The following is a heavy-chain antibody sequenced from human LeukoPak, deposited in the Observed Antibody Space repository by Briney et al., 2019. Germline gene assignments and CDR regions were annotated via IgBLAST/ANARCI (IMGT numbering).Heavy chain of an antibody. D-gene: IGHD5-12*01. V-gene: IGHV1-8*01. J-gene: IGHJ4*02. Sequence: ASVKVSCKSSGYTFTSYDINWVRQATGQGLEWMGWMNPNSGDTGYAQKFQGRVTMTRDTSISTAYMELSSLRSEDTAMYYCARGLRDYSDDDFPIPAYWGQGTLVTVSS. CDR2: MNPNSGDT. CDR1: GYTFTSYD. CDR3: ARGLRDYSDDDFPIPAY.